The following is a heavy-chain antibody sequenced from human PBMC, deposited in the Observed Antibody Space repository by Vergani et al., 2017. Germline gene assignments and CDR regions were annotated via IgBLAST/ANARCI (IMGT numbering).Heavy chain of an antibody. CDR3: ARDRSLGYLDY. Sequence: EVQLVESGGGLVQPGGSLRLSCAASGFTFSSFWMSWVRQAPGKGLEWVANIKQDGSEKYYVDSVKGRFTISRDNAKNSLYLQMNSLRAEDTAVYYCARDRSLGYLDYWGRGTLVTVSS. V-gene: IGHV3-7*01. CDR2: IKQDGSEK. D-gene: IGHD3-16*02. J-gene: IGHJ4*02. CDR1: GFTFSSFW.